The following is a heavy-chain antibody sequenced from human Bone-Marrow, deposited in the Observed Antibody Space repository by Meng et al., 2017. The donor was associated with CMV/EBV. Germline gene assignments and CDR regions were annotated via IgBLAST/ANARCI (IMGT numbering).Heavy chain of an antibody. Sequence: GESLKISCAVSGFTFSDYYMSWIRQAPGKGLEWVSYISRSGSTIYYADSVKGRFTISRDNSKNTLYLQMNSLRAEDTAVYYCARDETGYDFWSGYYMRYYYGMDVWGQGTTVTVSS. V-gene: IGHV3-11*04. J-gene: IGHJ6*02. D-gene: IGHD3-3*01. CDR3: ARDETGYDFWSGYYMRYYYGMDV. CDR2: ISRSGSTI. CDR1: GFTFSDYY.